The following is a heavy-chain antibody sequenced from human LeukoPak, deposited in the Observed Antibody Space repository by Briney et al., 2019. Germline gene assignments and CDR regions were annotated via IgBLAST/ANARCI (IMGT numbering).Heavy chain of an antibody. V-gene: IGHV3-30*18. CDR3: AKDQGTSWFFDY. J-gene: IGHJ4*02. D-gene: IGHD2-2*01. CDR2: ISYDGNNK. Sequence: PGGSLRLSCAASGFTFSSYGMHWARQAPGKGLEWVAVISYDGNNKYYADSVKGRFTISRDNSKNTLYLQMNSLRAEDTAVYYCAKDQGTSWFFDYWGQGTLVTVSS. CDR1: GFTFSSYG.